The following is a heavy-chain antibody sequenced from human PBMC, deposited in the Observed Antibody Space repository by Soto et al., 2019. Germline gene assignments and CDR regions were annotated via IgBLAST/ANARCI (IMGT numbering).Heavy chain of an antibody. CDR1: GFIFSGSA. V-gene: IGHV3-73*01. Sequence: EVQLVESGGGLVQPGGSLKLSCAASGFIFSGSAIHWLRQASGKGLEWVGRIRSKANSYATEYAASVKGRFTISREDSKDTAYLQMSSQPTDDTAVYYCTVTTVTTGFDYWGQGTLVTVSS. D-gene: IGHD4-17*01. CDR2: IRSKANSYAT. J-gene: IGHJ4*02. CDR3: TVTTVTTGFDY.